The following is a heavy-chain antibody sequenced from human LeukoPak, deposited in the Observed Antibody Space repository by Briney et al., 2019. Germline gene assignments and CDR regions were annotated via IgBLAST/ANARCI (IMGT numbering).Heavy chain of an antibody. CDR2: INHSGST. CDR1: GGSFSGYY. V-gene: IGHV4-34*01. Sequence: PSETLSLTCAVYGGSFSGYYWSWIRQPPGKGLEWIGEINHSGSTNYNPSLKSRVTISVDTSKNQFSLKLSSVTAADTAVYYCARRPRGYCSSTSCAGRYWFDPWGQGTLVTVSS. J-gene: IGHJ5*02. D-gene: IGHD2-2*01. CDR3: ARRPRGYCSSTSCAGRYWFDP.